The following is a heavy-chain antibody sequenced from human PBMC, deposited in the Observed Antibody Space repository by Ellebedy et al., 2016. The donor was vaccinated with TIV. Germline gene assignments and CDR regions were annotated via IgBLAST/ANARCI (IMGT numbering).Heavy chain of an antibody. V-gene: IGHV3-7*03. D-gene: IGHD4-17*01. CDR2: IKQDGSEK. Sequence: GGSLRLXCAASGFTFSSYWMSWVRQTPGKELEWVANIKQDGSEKYYVDSVKGRFTISRDNAKNSLYLQMNTLGAEDTAVYYCARLQMTTTFNWFDPWGQGTLVTVSS. J-gene: IGHJ5*02. CDR3: ARLQMTTTFNWFDP. CDR1: GFTFSSYW.